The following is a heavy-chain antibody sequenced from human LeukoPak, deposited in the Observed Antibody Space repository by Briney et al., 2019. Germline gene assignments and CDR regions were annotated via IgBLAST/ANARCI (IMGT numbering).Heavy chain of an antibody. CDR2: IHYSGST. V-gene: IGHV4-39*07. J-gene: IGHJ6*03. CDR3: QGIAVAGTSYYYYYMDV. Sequence: SETLSLTCTVSGGSITSTTYHWGWIRQSPGKGLEWIGSIHYSGSTDYNPSLKSRVTISVDTSKNQFSLKLSSVTAADTAVYYSQGIAVAGTSYYYYYMDVWGKGTTVTVSS. D-gene: IGHD6-19*01. CDR1: GGSITSTTYH.